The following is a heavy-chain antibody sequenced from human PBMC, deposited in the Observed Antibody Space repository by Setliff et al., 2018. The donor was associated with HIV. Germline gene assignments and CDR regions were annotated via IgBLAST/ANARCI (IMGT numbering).Heavy chain of an antibody. J-gene: IGHJ5*02. CDR1: GVSTSSSTYF. CDR2: LSYSGNT. V-gene: IGHV4-39*01. CDR3: ARATSPRPMVRGGWFDP. Sequence: SETLSLTCSVSGVSTSSSTYFWGWIRQPPGRGLEWIGSLSYSGNTYYNPSLKSRVTISVDTSKNQFSLKLTSVTAPDTATYYCARATSPRPMVRGGWFDPWGQGTLVTVSS. D-gene: IGHD3-16*01.